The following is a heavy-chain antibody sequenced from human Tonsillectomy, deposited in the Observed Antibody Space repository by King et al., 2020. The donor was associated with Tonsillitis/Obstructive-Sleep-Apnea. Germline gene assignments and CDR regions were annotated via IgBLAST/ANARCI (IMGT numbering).Heavy chain of an antibody. CDR2: INPNSGGT. J-gene: IGHJ3*01. D-gene: IGHD3-16*02. CDR3: AREVMMTFGGVIAHNAFDL. Sequence: QLVQSGAEVKKPGASVKVSCKASGYTFTGYYMHWVRQAPGQGLEWMGWINPNSGGTDFAQKFQGRVTMTRDTSISTAYMELSRLSSDDTAVYYCAREVMMTFGGVIAHNAFDLWGQGTMVTVSS. CDR1: GYTFTGYY. V-gene: IGHV1-2*02.